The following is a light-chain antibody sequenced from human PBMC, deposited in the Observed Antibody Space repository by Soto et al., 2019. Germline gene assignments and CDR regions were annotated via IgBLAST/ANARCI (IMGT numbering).Light chain of an antibody. CDR1: ESVSSSS. CDR2: GAS. J-gene: IGKJ1*01. CDR3: QQYGSSPRT. Sequence: EIVLTQSPGTLSLSPGERATLSCRASESVSSSSLAWYQQKPGQAPRLLMHGASSRATGIPDRFSGSGSGADFTLTISRLEPEDFAVYYCQQYGSSPRTFGQGTKVDIK. V-gene: IGKV3-20*01.